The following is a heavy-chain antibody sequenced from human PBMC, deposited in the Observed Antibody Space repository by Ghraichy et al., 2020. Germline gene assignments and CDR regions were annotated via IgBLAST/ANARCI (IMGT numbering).Heavy chain of an antibody. J-gene: IGHJ6*02. CDR2: INQDGSEI. Sequence: GGSLRLSCVGSGFTFSTYWMSWVRQAPGKGLEWVANINQDGSEIYYVDSVKGRFTISRDNAKNSLSLQMNSLRAEDTAVYYCARGGRRYYYGMDVWGQGTTVTVSS. CDR3: ARGGRRYYYGMDV. CDR1: GFTFSTYW. V-gene: IGHV3-7*03.